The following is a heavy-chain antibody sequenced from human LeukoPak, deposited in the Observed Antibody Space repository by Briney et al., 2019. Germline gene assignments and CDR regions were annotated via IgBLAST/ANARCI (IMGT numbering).Heavy chain of an antibody. D-gene: IGHD3-22*01. CDR1: GGTFSSYA. CDR2: IIPIFGTA. Sequence: GASVKVSCKASGGTFSSYAISWVRQAPGQGLEWMGGIIPIFGTANYAQKFQGRVTVTADESTSTAYMELSSLRSEDTAVYYCARGLRYYYDSSGDRAADYWGQGTLVTVSS. V-gene: IGHV1-69*13. CDR3: ARGLRYYYDSSGDRAADY. J-gene: IGHJ4*02.